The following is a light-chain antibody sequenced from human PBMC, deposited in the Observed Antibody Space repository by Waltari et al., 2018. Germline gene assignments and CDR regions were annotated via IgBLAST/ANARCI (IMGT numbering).Light chain of an antibody. CDR1: SSTVGGNTF. J-gene: IGLJ3*02. CDR3: CSYTSSRTWV. V-gene: IGLV2-14*03. Sequence: QPALTQPASVSASPRQSITITCTGTSSTVGGNTFASWYQHHPGNAPKLLIYDVSNRPSGVSNRFSGSKSGNTASLTISGLQAEDEADYYCCSYTSSRTWVFGGGTKVTVL. CDR2: DVS.